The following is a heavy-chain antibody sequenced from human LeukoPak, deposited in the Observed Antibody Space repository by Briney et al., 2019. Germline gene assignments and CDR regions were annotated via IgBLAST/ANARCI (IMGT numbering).Heavy chain of an antibody. J-gene: IGHJ6*03. Sequence: SETLSLTCTVSGGSISTYYWNWIRQPPGKGLEWIGYIYYSGSTNYNPSLKSRVTISVDTSKNQFSLKLSSVTAADTAVYYCARGGRAVPAAPVLQNYYYYYYMDVWGKGTTVTVSS. D-gene: IGHD2-2*01. CDR1: GGSISTYY. CDR2: IYYSGST. CDR3: ARGGRAVPAAPVLQNYYYYYYMDV. V-gene: IGHV4-59*12.